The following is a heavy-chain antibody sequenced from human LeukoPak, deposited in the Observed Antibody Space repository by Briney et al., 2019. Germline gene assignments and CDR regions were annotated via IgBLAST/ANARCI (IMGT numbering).Heavy chain of an antibody. V-gene: IGHV3-30*18. CDR1: GFTFSSYG. CDR3: AKFQGGYNVGDAFDM. D-gene: IGHD5-24*01. Sequence: GGSLRLSCAASGFTFSSYGMHWVRQAPGKGLEWVAIISYDGSNKFYADSVKGRFTISRDNSKNTLYLRMNSLTAEDTAVYYCAKFQGGYNVGDAFDMWGQGTMVTVSS. CDR2: ISYDGSNK. J-gene: IGHJ3*02.